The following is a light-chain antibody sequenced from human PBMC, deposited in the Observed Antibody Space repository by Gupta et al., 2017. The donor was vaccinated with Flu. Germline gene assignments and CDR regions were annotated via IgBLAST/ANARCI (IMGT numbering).Light chain of an antibody. Sequence: TISYTGTSSTIGGYNYVPWYQQHPGKAPKFIIFDDSNRPSGVPERFSGSKSGNTASLTITGLQAEDEAEYYCHSYESRTSRWVFGGGTKLTVL. V-gene: IGLV2-11*01. CDR2: DDS. J-gene: IGLJ3*02. CDR1: SSTIGGYNY. CDR3: HSYESRTSRWV.